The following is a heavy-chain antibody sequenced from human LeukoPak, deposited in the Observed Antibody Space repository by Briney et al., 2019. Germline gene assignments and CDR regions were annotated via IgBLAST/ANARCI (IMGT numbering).Heavy chain of an antibody. Sequence: PSETLSLTCSVSGGSISRTTYYWGWIRQPPGKGLEWIGSIYYSGRTNYHTSLESRVTVSLDTSENRFSLKLNSVTAADTAVYYCARHGKGMYSFDYWGLGTLVTVSS. CDR1: GGSISRTTYY. D-gene: IGHD2-8*01. V-gene: IGHV4-39*01. CDR2: IYYSGRT. CDR3: ARHGKGMYSFDY. J-gene: IGHJ4*02.